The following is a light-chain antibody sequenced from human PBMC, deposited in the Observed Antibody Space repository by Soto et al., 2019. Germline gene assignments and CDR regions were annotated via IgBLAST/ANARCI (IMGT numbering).Light chain of an antibody. CDR1: QGISSW. J-gene: IGKJ4*01. Sequence: DIQMTQSPSSVSASLGDRVTITCRASQGISSWLAWYQQQPWKAPTLLIFAASSLQSGVPSRFRGSGSGTDFSLAISSLQPEDFATYYGQQDNSFPLTFGGGTKVEIK. CDR2: AAS. V-gene: IGKV1-12*01. CDR3: QQDNSFPLT.